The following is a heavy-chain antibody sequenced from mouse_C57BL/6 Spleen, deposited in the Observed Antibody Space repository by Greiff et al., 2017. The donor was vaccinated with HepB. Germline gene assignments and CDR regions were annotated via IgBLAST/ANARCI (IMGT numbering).Heavy chain of an antibody. CDR3: ARYRDYDGWYFDV. Sequence: VQLQQPGAELVRPGSSVKLSCKASGYTFTSYWMHWVKQRPIQGLEWIGNIDPSDSETHYNQKFKDKATLTVDKSSSTAYMQLSSLTSEDSAVYYCARYRDYDGWYFDVWGTGTTVTVSS. V-gene: IGHV1-52*01. J-gene: IGHJ1*03. CDR2: IDPSDSET. CDR1: GYTFTSYW. D-gene: IGHD2-4*01.